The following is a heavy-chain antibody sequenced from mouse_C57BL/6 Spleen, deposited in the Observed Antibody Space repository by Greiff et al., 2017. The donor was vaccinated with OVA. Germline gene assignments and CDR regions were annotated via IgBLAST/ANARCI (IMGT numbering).Heavy chain of an antibody. Sequence: EVKLMESGEGLVKPGGSLKLSCAASGFTFSSYAMSWVRQTPEKRLEWVAYISSGGDYIYYAATVKGRFTISRDNARNTLYLQMSSLKSEDTAMYYCTRASITTVVEGFAYWGQGTLVTVSA. V-gene: IGHV5-9-1*02. J-gene: IGHJ3*01. CDR2: ISSGGDYI. CDR1: GFTFSSYA. D-gene: IGHD1-1*01. CDR3: TRASITTVVEGFAY.